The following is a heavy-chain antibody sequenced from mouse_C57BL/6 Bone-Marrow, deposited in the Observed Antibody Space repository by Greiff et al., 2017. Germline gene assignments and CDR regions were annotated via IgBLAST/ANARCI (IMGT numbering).Heavy chain of an antibody. D-gene: IGHD4-1*01. J-gene: IGHJ4*01. CDR3: ARRDWDPFYAMDD. V-gene: IGHV2-2*01. CDR2: IWSGGST. Sequence: VQLQQSGPGLVQPSQSLSITCTVSGFSLTSYGVHWVRQSPGKGLEWLGVIWSGGSTDYNAAFISRLSISKDNSKSQVFFKMNSLQADDTAIYYCARRDWDPFYAMDDWGQGTSVTVSS. CDR1: GFSLTSYG.